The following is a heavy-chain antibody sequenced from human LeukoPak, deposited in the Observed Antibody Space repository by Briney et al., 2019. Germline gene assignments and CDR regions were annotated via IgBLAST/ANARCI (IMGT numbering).Heavy chain of an antibody. CDR1: GFTFSSYA. Sequence: GGSLRLSCAASGFTFSSYAMHWVRQAPGKGLEWVAVMSFDGTHIYYADSVKGRFTISRDNSKNTLNLQMNSLRAEDTAVYYCARGYSGYDDAVPLGYWGQGTLVTVSS. J-gene: IGHJ4*02. CDR2: MSFDGTHI. V-gene: IGHV3-30-3*01. D-gene: IGHD5-12*01. CDR3: ARGYSGYDDAVPLGY.